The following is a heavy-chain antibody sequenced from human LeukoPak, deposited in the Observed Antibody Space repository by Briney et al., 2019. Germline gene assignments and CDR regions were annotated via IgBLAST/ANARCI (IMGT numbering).Heavy chain of an antibody. J-gene: IGHJ4*02. V-gene: IGHV3-23*01. D-gene: IGHD6-13*01. Sequence: PGGSLRLSCGASSFTFSSYVMSWVRQAPGKGLEWVSTVSTTGGSTYYADSVKGRFTISRDNAKNSLSLQMDSLRAEDTAVYYCARLPSAAGAGTFDYWGQGTLVTV. CDR3: ARLPSAAGAGTFDY. CDR1: SFTFSSYV. CDR2: VSTTGGST.